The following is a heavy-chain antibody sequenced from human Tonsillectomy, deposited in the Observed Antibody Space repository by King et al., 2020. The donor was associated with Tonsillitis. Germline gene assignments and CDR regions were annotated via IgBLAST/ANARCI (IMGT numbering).Heavy chain of an antibody. CDR1: GGSISSGGYS. D-gene: IGHD4-17*01. CDR2: IYYSGST. Sequence: QLQESGPGLVRPSQTLSLTCVVSGGSISSGGYSWSWIRQPPGKGLEWIGYIYYSGSTYYNPSLQSRVTISVDRSKNQFSLKLYSVTAADTAVYYCVRAYGDYAWFDPWGQGTLVTVSS. CDR3: VRAYGDYAWFDP. V-gene: IGHV4-30-4*07. J-gene: IGHJ5*02.